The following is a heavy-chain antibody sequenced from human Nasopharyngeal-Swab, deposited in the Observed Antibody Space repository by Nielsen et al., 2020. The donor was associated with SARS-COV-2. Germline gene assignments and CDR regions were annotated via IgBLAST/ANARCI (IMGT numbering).Heavy chain of an antibody. D-gene: IGHD3-10*01. J-gene: IGHJ6*02. CDR1: GVTVSSNY. Sequence: GESLKISCAASGVTVSSNYMSWVRQAPGKGLEWVSVIYSGGSTYYADSVKGRFTISRHNSKNTLYLQMNSLRAEDTAVYYCARSAMVRGPGMDVWGQGTTVTASS. V-gene: IGHV3-53*04. CDR3: ARSAMVRGPGMDV. CDR2: IYSGGST.